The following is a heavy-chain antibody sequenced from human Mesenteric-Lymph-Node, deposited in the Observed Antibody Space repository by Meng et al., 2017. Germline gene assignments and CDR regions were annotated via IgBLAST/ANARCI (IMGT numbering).Heavy chain of an antibody. J-gene: IGHJ4*02. CDR1: GGSISSYY. CDR2: IYYTGST. D-gene: IGHD1-26*01. Sequence: SETLSLTCTVSGGSISSYYWSWIRQPPGKGREGIGYIYYTGSTNYNPSLKSRVTILVDTSKNQFSLNLRSVTAADTAVYYCARVAGASVTDLYFDYWGQGTLVTVSS. CDR3: ARVAGASVTDLYFDY. V-gene: IGHV4-59*01.